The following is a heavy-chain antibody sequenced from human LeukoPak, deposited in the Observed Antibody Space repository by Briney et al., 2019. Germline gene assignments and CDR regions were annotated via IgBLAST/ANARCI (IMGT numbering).Heavy chain of an antibody. CDR1: EYSFATYW. CDR3: ASPRQGIVGATGFDY. V-gene: IGHV5-51*01. D-gene: IGHD1-26*01. CDR2: IYPSDSDT. Sequence: GESLKISCQGSEYSFATYWIAWLRQMPGKGLEWMGIIYPSDSDTRYSPSFQGQVTISADKSIKTAYLQWSSLKASDTAMHYCASPRQGIVGATGFDYLGQGTLVTGSS. J-gene: IGHJ4*02.